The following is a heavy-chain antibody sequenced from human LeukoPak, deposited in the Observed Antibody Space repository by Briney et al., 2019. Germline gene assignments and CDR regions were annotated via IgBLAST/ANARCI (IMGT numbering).Heavy chain of an antibody. J-gene: IGHJ4*02. CDR1: GGSISSYY. Sequence: SETLSLTCTVSGGSISSYYWSWIRQPPGKGLEWIGYIYYSGSTNYNPSLKSRVTISVDTSKNQFSLKLSSVTAADMAVYYCARGLDSTLLSDWGQGTLVTVSS. V-gene: IGHV4-59*08. CDR3: ARGLDSTLLSD. D-gene: IGHD3-10*01. CDR2: IYYSGST.